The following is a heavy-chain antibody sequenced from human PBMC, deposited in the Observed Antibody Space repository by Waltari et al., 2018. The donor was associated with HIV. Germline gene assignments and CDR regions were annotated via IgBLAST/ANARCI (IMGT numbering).Heavy chain of an antibody. CDR2: IYYSGST. CDR1: GGSISSSSYY. Sequence: QLQLQESGPGLVKPSETLSLTCTVSGGSISSSSYYWGWIRQPPGKGLEWIGSIYYSGSTYYNPSLKSRVTISVDTSKNQFSLKLSSVTAADTAVYYCARLKTSEWLISPWACFDYWGQGTLVTVSS. CDR3: ARLKTSEWLISPWACFDY. J-gene: IGHJ4*02. D-gene: IGHD3-3*01. V-gene: IGHV4-39*01.